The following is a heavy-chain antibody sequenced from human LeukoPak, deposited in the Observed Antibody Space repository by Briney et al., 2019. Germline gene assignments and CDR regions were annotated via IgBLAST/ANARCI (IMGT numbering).Heavy chain of an antibody. CDR2: ISYDGSNE. J-gene: IGHJ4*02. V-gene: IGHV3-30*04. CDR3: AKVHSVYSYGYDYFDY. CDR1: GFTFSSYV. Sequence: GGSLRLTCAASGFTFSSYVMHWVRQAPGKGLEWVAIISYDGSNEYYADSVKGRFTISRDNSRNTLYLQMNSLGAEDTALYYCAKVHSVYSYGYDYFDYWGQGTLVTVSS. D-gene: IGHD5-18*01.